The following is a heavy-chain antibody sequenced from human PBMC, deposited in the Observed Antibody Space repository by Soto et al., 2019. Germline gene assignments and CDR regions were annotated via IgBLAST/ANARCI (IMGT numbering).Heavy chain of an antibody. V-gene: IGHV3-49*03. CDR1: GLTFGDYS. J-gene: IGHJ4*02. CDR2: IRSKAYGGTT. CDR3: TILFD. Sequence: GGSLXLSCTAPGLTFGDYSMSWFRQAPGKVLEWVGFIRSKAYGGTTEYAASVKGRFTISRDDSKSIAYLQMNSLKTEYTAVYYCTILFDWGQGTLVTVSS. D-gene: IGHD3-10*02.